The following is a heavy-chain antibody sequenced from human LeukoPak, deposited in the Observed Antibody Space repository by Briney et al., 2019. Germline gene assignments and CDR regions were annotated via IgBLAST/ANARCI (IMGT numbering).Heavy chain of an antibody. J-gene: IGHJ3*02. D-gene: IGHD4-17*01. CDR1: GFTLGRYS. V-gene: IGHV3-48*04. CDR2: IGSSTSTI. Sequence: GESLRLSCAASGFTLGRYSMNWVRQAPGKGLEWVSYIGSSTSTIKYADSVKGRFTISSDNAKNSLYLQMNSLRAEDTAVYYCARDMYGDYTVNDAFDIWGQGIMVTVSS. CDR3: ARDMYGDYTVNDAFDI.